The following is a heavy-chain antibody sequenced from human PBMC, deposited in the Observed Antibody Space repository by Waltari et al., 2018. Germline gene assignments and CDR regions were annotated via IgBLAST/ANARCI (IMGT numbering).Heavy chain of an antibody. CDR1: GYTFTSYY. V-gene: IGHV1-46*01. D-gene: IGHD6-6*01. Sequence: QVQLVQSGAEVKKPGASVKVSCKASGYTFTSYYMHWVRQAPGQGLEWMGIINPSGGSTSYAQKFQGRVTMTRDTSTSTVYMELNSLRAEDTAVYYCAKSGGVLAARTDNWFDPWGQGTLVTVSS. CDR3: AKSGGVLAARTDNWFDP. CDR2: INPSGGST. J-gene: IGHJ5*02.